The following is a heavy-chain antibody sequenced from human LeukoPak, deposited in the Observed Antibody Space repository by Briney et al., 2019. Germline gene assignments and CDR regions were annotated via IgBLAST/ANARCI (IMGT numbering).Heavy chain of an antibody. CDR2: IYYSGST. Sequence: PSETLSLTCTVSGGSISSYYWSWIRQPPGKGLERIGYIYYSGSTNYNPSLKSRVTISVDTSKNQFSLKLSSVTAADTAVYYCARSNIAAAGNFDYWGQGTLVTVSS. D-gene: IGHD6-13*01. CDR1: GGSISSYY. CDR3: ARSNIAAAGNFDY. V-gene: IGHV4-59*01. J-gene: IGHJ4*02.